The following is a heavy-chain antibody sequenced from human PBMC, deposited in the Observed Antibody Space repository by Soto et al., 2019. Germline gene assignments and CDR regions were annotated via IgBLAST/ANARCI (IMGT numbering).Heavy chain of an antibody. CDR1: GFTFSTYW. CDR3: ARVAYDILTGHTGYLDH. Sequence: PGGSLRLSCAASGFTFSTYWMSWVRQAPGKGLEWVAIIKQDGSETYYVDSVKGRFTISRDNAKNTLYLQMNSLRAEDTAVYYCARVAYDILTGHTGYLDHWGQGTLVTVSS. CDR2: IKQDGSET. V-gene: IGHV3-7*01. J-gene: IGHJ4*02. D-gene: IGHD3-9*01.